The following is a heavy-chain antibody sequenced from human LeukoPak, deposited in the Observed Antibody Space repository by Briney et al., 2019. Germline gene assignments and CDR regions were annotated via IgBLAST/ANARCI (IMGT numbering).Heavy chain of an antibody. D-gene: IGHD4-23*01. CDR1: GASISSGGYF. CDR2: IYHTGNT. V-gene: IGHV4-30-2*01. J-gene: IGHJ4*02. CDR3: ARERPLDTVVSQDF. Sequence: SQTLSLTCTVSGASISSGGYFWSWIRQPPGKGLEWIGYIYHTGNTYYNPSLESRVTMSVDKSKNQFSLSLASVTVADTAVYYCARERPLDTVVSQDFWGQGTLVFVSS.